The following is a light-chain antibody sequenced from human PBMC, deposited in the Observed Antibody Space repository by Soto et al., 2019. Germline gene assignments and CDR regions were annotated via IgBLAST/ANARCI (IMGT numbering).Light chain of an antibody. CDR3: QHYNNWPLT. Sequence: DLQMTQSPSSLSSSVGDRVTITCRASQGISYHVAWYQQKPGKVPKLLIYGASTLQSGVPSRFSGSGSGTEFTLTISSLQSEDFAVYYCQHYNNWPLTFGGGTKVDIK. J-gene: IGKJ4*01. V-gene: IGKV1-27*01. CDR2: GAS. CDR1: QGISYH.